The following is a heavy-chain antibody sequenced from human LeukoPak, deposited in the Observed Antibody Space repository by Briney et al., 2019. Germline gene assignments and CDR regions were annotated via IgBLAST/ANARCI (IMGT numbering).Heavy chain of an antibody. CDR2: ISGSGGST. J-gene: IGHJ4*02. V-gene: IGHV3-23*01. CDR1: GFTFSSYS. D-gene: IGHD3-10*01. CDR3: AKASVAILWLGY. Sequence: GGSLRLSCAASGFTFSSYSMNWVRRAPGKGLEWVSAISGSGGSTYYADSVKGRFTISRDNSKNTLYLQMNSLRAEDTAVYYCAKASVAILWLGYWGQGTLVTVSS.